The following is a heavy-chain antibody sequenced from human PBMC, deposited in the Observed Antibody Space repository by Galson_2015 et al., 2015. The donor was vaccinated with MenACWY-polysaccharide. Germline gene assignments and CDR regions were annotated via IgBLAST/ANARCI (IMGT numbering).Heavy chain of an antibody. Sequence: SLRLSCAVSGFIFSNHAMHWVRQAPGKGLEWVGVISYDGINKYYADSVKGRITISRDDSQNTLFLQLNSLRAEDTAVYYCARDASPLGRYFDSKGWDYWGQGTTVTVSS. CDR2: ISYDGINK. J-gene: IGHJ4*03. D-gene: IGHD3-9*01. CDR3: ARDASPLGRYFDSKGWDY. CDR1: GFIFSNHA. V-gene: IGHV3-30-3*01.